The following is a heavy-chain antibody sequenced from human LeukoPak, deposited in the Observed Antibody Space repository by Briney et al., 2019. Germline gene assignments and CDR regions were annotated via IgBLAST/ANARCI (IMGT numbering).Heavy chain of an antibody. CDR2: IYYSGST. V-gene: IGHV4-59*01. Sequence: KPSGTLSLTCTVSGGSISSYYWSWIRQPPGEGLEWIGYIYYSGSTNYNPSLKSRVTISVDTSKNQFSLKLSSVTAADTAVYYCARGSMTTVINYYYYGMDVWGQGTTVTVSS. D-gene: IGHD4-11*01. CDR3: ARGSMTTVINYYYYGMDV. J-gene: IGHJ6*02. CDR1: GGSISSYY.